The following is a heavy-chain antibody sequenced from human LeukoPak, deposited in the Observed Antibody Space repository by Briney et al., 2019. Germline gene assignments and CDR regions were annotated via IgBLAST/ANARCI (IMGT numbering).Heavy chain of an antibody. D-gene: IGHD6-19*01. Sequence: SVKVSCKASGGTFSSYAISWVRQAPGQGLEWMGGIIPIFGTANYAQKFQGRVTITADESTSTAYMELSSLRPEDTAVYYCARGSGIAVAGYYYYGMDVWGQGTTVTVSS. CDR1: GGTFSSYA. V-gene: IGHV1-69*13. CDR3: ARGSGIAVAGYYYYGMDV. J-gene: IGHJ6*02. CDR2: IIPIFGTA.